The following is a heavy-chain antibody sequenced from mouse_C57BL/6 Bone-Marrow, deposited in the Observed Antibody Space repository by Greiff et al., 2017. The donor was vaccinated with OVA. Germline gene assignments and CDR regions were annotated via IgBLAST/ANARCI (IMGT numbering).Heavy chain of an antibody. V-gene: IGHV5-6*03. CDR1: GFTFSDYY. Sequence: EVKLVESGGGLVQPGGSLKLSCAASGFTFSDYYMYWVRQTPEKRLEWVATISSGGSYTYYPDSVKGRFTISRDNAKNTLYLQMSSLKSEDTAMYYCARHEGDSSGYVWFAYWGQGTLVTVSA. CDR3: ARHEGDSSGYVWFAY. D-gene: IGHD3-2*02. J-gene: IGHJ3*01. CDR2: ISSGGSYT.